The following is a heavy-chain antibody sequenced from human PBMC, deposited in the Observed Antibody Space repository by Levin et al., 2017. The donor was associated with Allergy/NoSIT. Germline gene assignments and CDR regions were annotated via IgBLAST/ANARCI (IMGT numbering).Heavy chain of an antibody. D-gene: IGHD2-15*01. CDR2: INHSGST. CDR1: GGSFSGYY. V-gene: IGHV4-34*01. CDR3: ARGGPVVDY. Sequence: SQTLSLTCAVYGGSFSGYYWSWIRQPPGKGLEWIGEINHSGSTNYNPSLKSRVTISVDTSKNQFSLKLSSVTAADTAVYYCARGGPVVDYWGQGTLVTVSS. J-gene: IGHJ4*02.